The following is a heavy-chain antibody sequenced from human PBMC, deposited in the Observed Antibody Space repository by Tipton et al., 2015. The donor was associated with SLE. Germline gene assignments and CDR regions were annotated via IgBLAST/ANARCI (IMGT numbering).Heavy chain of an antibody. V-gene: IGHV3-21*01. CDR2: ISSSSIYI. CDR1: GFTFSSYS. Sequence: GSLRLSCAASGFTFSSYSMNWVRQAPGKGLEWVSSISSSSIYIYYADSVKGRFTISRDNAKNSLYLQMNSLRVEDTAVYYCASRPEATAGGFDFWGQGTLVTVSS. CDR3: ASRPEATAGGFDF. D-gene: IGHD2-21*02. J-gene: IGHJ4*02.